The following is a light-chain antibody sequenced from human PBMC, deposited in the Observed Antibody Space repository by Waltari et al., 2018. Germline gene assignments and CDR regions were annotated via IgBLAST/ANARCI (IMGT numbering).Light chain of an antibody. CDR3: QHYHQWPPYT. Sequence: SARADKTVSSKLAWYRQGPGRPPRSAIYGASARAAAIPVRFSGSGSGTEFTLTISGLQSEDFAVYYCQHYHQWPPYTFGQGTKVE. CDR2: GAS. J-gene: IGKJ2*01. V-gene: IGKV3-15*01. CDR1: KTVSSK.